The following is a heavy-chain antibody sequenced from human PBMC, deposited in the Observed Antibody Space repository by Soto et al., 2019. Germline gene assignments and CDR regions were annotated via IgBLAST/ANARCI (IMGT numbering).Heavy chain of an antibody. CDR2: TYYRSKWYK. J-gene: IGHJ4*02. Sequence: SQTLSLTCAISGDSVSSNSAAWNWIRQSPSRGLEWLGRTYYRSKWYKDYAVSVKSRITINPDTSKNRISLQLNSVTPEDTAVYYCARGDSSGWSRGGFDYWAQGTLVTVSS. V-gene: IGHV6-1*01. CDR1: GDSVSSNSAA. CDR3: ARGDSSGWSRGGFDY. D-gene: IGHD6-19*01.